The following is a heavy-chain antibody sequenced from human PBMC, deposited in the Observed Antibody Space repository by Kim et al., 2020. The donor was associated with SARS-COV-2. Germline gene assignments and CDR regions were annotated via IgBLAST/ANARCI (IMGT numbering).Heavy chain of an antibody. J-gene: IGHJ6*02. CDR1: GGSISSGGYY. Sequence: SETLSLTCTVSGGSISSGGYYWSWIRQHPGKGLEWIGYIYYSGSTYYNPSLKSRVTISVDTSKNQFSLKLSSVTAADTAVYYCARYYEDYYGMDVWGQGTTVTVSS. V-gene: IGHV4-31*03. D-gene: IGHD3-3*01. CDR2: IYYSGST. CDR3: ARYYEDYYGMDV.